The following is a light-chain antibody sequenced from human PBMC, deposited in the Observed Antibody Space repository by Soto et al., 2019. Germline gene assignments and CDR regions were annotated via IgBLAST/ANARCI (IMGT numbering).Light chain of an antibody. V-gene: IGLV2-23*03. Sequence: QSALTQPASMSGSPGQSITISCTGTSSDFGTYNLVSWYQQHPGKAPKLMIYEGTKRPSGVSSRFSGSKSDNTASLTISGLQAEDEADYYCCSYAGSNSLGRVFGGGTKVTVL. CDR1: SSDFGTYNL. CDR3: CSYAGSNSLGRV. J-gene: IGLJ3*02. CDR2: EGT.